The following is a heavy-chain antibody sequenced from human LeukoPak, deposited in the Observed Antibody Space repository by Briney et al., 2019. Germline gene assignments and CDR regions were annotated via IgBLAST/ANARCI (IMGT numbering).Heavy chain of an antibody. CDR2: ISSSSSTI. CDR1: GFTFSSYS. CDR3: ARDGSRRGFDY. V-gene: IGHV3-48*04. Sequence: GGSLRLSCAASGFTFSSYSMNWVRQAPGKGLEWVSYISSSSSTIYYADSVKGRFTISRDNSKNTVYLQMDSLRAEDTAMYYCARDGSRRGFDYWGQGTLVTVSP. J-gene: IGHJ4*02. D-gene: IGHD1-14*01.